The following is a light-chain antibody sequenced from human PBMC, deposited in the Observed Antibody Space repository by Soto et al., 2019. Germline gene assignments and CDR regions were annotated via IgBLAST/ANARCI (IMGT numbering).Light chain of an antibody. Sequence: DIQMTQSPSSLSASVGDRVTITCRASQTINKNLNWYQQKPGQAPNLLIYSASDFQSGVPSRFSGSGSGTEFTLTLSGLQPEDFANYYCQQSFSTPYTFGQGTELEI. J-gene: IGKJ2*01. V-gene: IGKV1-39*01. CDR2: SAS. CDR3: QQSFSTPYT. CDR1: QTINKN.